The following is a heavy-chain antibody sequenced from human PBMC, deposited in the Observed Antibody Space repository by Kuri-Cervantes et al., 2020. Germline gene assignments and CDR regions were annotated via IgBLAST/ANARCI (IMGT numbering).Heavy chain of an antibody. J-gene: IGHJ6*02. CDR1: GYTFTGYY. CDR3: ARGLPKPIYYGMDV. V-gene: IGHV1-2*02. CDR2: INPNSGGT. Sequence: ASVKVSCKASGYTFTGYYMHWVRQAPGQGLEWMGWINPNSGGTNYAQKFQGRVTMTRDTSISTAYMELSSLRSEDTAVYYCARGLPKPIYYGMDVWGQETTVTVSS.